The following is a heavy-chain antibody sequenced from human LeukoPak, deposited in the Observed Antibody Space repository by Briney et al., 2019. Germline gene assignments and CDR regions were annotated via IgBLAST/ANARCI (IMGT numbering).Heavy chain of an antibody. V-gene: IGHV1-69*04. Sequence: GASVKVSCKASGGTFSSYAISWVRQAPGQGLEWMGRIIPILGIANYAQKFQGRVTITADKSTSTAYMELSSLRSEDTAVYYCARDPQGGSSDGDYWGQGTLVTVSS. J-gene: IGHJ4*02. CDR3: ARDPQGGSSDGDY. CDR1: GGTFSSYA. D-gene: IGHD6-19*01. CDR2: IIPILGIA.